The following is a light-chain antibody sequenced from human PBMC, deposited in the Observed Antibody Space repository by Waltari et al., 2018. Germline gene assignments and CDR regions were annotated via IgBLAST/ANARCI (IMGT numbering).Light chain of an antibody. J-gene: IGLJ3*02. CDR1: STACGGDTF. Sequence: QCALTPTASLSRSPATSTITPSTRSSTACGGDTFVSWYQQHPGKAPKLMLYEVNNRPSGVSNRFSGSNSGNTASLTISGLQAEDEGDYYCSSYTSSSTLEVFGGGTKLTVL. CDR3: SSYTSSSTLEV. CDR2: EVN. V-gene: IGLV2-14*01.